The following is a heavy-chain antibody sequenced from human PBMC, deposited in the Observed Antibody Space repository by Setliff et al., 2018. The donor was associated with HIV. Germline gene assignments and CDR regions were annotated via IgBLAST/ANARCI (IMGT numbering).Heavy chain of an antibody. CDR2: VYTSGST. Sequence: SETLSLTCTVSGGSINNYYWSWIRQPPGKGLEWIGYVYTSGSTNYNPSLKSRVTISVDTSKKQFSLKLSSVAAADTAVYYCARRYHDSSGFYNSWGQGVLVTVSS. CDR1: GGSINNYY. V-gene: IGHV4-4*09. CDR3: ARRYHDSSGFYNS. J-gene: IGHJ4*02. D-gene: IGHD3-22*01.